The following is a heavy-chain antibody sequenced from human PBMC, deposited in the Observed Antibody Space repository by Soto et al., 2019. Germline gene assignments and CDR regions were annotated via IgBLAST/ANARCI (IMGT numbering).Heavy chain of an antibody. Sequence: GGSLRLSCAASGFTFSSYSMNWVRQAPGKGLEWVSYISSNSGTMYYADSVKGRFTISRDNAKNSLYLQMNSLRAEDTAVYYRARDRFYYGSSGYYYFDYWGQGTLVTVSS. J-gene: IGHJ4*02. V-gene: IGHV3-48*01. CDR1: GFTFSSYS. D-gene: IGHD3-22*01. CDR3: ARDRFYYGSSGYYYFDY. CDR2: ISSNSGTM.